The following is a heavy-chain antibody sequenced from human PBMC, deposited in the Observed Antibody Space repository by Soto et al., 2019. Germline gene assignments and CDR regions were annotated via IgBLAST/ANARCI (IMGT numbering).Heavy chain of an antibody. J-gene: IGHJ5*02. CDR1: GGSVTSHS. D-gene: IGHD3-10*01. Sequence: QVQLQESGPGLVKPSETLSLTCSVSGGSVTSHSWNWVRQPPGKGLEWLGSISFGGNIKYSPSLRGRVAISLDTSKNFYSLTLNSVTAADTAMYFCARDNTAYFYGGARYYYPGFDPWGQGTLVIVSS. V-gene: IGHV4-59*02. CDR3: ARDNTAYFYGGARYYYPGFDP. CDR2: ISFGGNI.